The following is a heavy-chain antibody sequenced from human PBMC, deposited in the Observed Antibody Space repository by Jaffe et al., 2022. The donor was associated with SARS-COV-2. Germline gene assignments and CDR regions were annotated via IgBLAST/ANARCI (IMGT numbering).Heavy chain of an antibody. CDR3: SRGGGWSDY. Sequence: EVQLVESGGGLVQPGRSLRLSCTASGFTFGDYAINWFRQAPGKGLELIGFTRNKAYGGATDYAASVKDRFTISRDDSKSIAYLQMNSLKIEDTAVYYCSRGGGWSDYWGQGTLVTVSS. V-gene: IGHV3-49*03. J-gene: IGHJ4*02. CDR1: GFTFGDYA. D-gene: IGHD6-19*01. CDR2: TRNKAYGGAT.